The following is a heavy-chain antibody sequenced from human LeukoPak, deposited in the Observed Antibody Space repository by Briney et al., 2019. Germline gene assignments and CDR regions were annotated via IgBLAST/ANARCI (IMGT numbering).Heavy chain of an antibody. D-gene: IGHD6-13*01. CDR2: IEGNSRAT. V-gene: IGHV3-48*01. CDR3: AKEGASSWYGYDY. Sequence: GGSLRLSCAASGFIFSDYTMNWVRQAPGKGLERVSHIEGNSRATYYADSVKGRFTISRDNAKNSLYLQMNSLRAEDTAVYYCAKEGASSWYGYDYWGQGTLVTVSS. CDR1: GFIFSDYT. J-gene: IGHJ4*02.